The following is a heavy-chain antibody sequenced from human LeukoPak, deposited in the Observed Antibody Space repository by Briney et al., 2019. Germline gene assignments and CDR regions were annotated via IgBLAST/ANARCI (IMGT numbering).Heavy chain of an antibody. D-gene: IGHD1-1*01. CDR2: INPNRGVT. J-gene: IGHJ2*01. CDR3: ARTEANDRADGNFDL. V-gene: IGHV1-2*06. Sequence: ASVKVSCKASGYTFTAYYIQWVRQAPGQGLEWMGRINPNRGVTNYAPKFQGRVTMTRDTSISTAFLELSGLRSDDTAIYYCARTEANDRADGNFDLWGRGTVVVVSS. CDR1: GYTFTAYY.